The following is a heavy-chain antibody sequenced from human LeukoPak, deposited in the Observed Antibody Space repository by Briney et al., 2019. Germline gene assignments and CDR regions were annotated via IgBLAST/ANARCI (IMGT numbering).Heavy chain of an antibody. D-gene: IGHD3-22*01. V-gene: IGHV4-59*08. Sequence: PSETLSLTCTVSGGSISSYYWSWIRQPPGKGLEWIGYIYYSGSTNYNPSLKSRVTILVDTSKNQFSLKLSSVTAADTAVYYCARHRVYYDSSGYHHDAFDIWGQGTMVTVSS. CDR2: IYYSGST. J-gene: IGHJ3*02. CDR3: ARHRVYYDSSGYHHDAFDI. CDR1: GGSISSYY.